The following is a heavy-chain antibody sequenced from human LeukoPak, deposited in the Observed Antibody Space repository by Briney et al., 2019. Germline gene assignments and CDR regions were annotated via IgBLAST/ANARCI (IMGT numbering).Heavy chain of an antibody. CDR1: GFTFSSYG. V-gene: IGHV3-30*18. CDR3: AKDHRKYSSGPTYNWFDP. D-gene: IGHD6-19*01. Sequence: PGGSLRLSCAASGFTFSSYGMHWVRQAPGKGLEWVAVISYDGSNKYYADSVKGRFTISRDNSKNTLYLQMNSLRAEDTAVYYCAKDHRKYSSGPTYNWFDPWGQGTLVTVSS. J-gene: IGHJ5*02. CDR2: ISYDGSNK.